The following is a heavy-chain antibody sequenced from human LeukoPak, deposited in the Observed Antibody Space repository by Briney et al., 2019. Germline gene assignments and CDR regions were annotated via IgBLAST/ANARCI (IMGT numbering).Heavy chain of an antibody. CDR3: AREGDGYKTFDY. CDR1: GGSISSGSYY. Sequence: SETLSLTCTVSGGSISSGSYYWSWIRQPAGKGLEWIGRIYTSGSTNYNPSLKSRVTISVDTSKNQFSLKLSSVTAADTAVYYCAREGDGYKTFDYWGQGTLVTVSS. J-gene: IGHJ4*02. D-gene: IGHD5-24*01. CDR2: IYTSGST. V-gene: IGHV4-61*02.